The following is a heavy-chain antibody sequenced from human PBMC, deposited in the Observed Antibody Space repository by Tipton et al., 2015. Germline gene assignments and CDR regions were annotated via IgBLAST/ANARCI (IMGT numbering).Heavy chain of an antibody. CDR1: GGTFSSYG. Sequence: QLVQSGPEVKKPGSSVNVSCKASGGTFSSYGINWLRQVPGQGLEWMGGIIPLFGRPNYAQNFQGRVTITADESTTTAYMELSSLRSEDTAVYYCARSGVRTKAFDIWGQGTMVTVSS. CDR3: ARSGVRTKAFDI. D-gene: IGHD2-15*01. CDR2: IIPLFGRP. J-gene: IGHJ3*02. V-gene: IGHV1-69*01.